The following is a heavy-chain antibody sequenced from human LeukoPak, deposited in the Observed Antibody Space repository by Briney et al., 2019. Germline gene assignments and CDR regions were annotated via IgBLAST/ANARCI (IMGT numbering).Heavy chain of an antibody. D-gene: IGHD4-23*01. CDR1: GGSISINNYY. CDR2: IHYSGRT. V-gene: IGHV4-39*01. CDR3: SNPLRWHAFDI. Sequence: PSETLSLTCIVSGGSISINNYYWGWIRQPPGKGLEWIGSIHYSGRTYYNPSLESRVTISVDTSKNQFSLKLSSVTAAGTSIYYFSNPLRWHAFDIWGQGTMVTVSS. J-gene: IGHJ3*02.